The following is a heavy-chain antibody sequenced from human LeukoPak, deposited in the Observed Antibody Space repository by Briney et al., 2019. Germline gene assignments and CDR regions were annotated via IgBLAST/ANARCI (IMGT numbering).Heavy chain of an antibody. V-gene: IGHV1-69*04. Sequence: ASVKVSCKASGGTFSDHVISWVRQAPGQGLEWMGRILPMLGITNSAQKFQGRVTITVDKSTSAAYMELSSLRSEDTAVYYCARGGAAGGHAFDIWGQGTMVTVSP. CDR3: ARGGAAGGHAFDI. CDR2: ILPMLGIT. CDR1: GGTFSDHV. D-gene: IGHD3-16*01. J-gene: IGHJ3*02.